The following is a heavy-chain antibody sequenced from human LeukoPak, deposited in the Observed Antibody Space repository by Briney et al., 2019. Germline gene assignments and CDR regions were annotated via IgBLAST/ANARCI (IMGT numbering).Heavy chain of an antibody. CDR3: ARSSGYLDN. D-gene: IGHD3-22*01. CDR2: INTDGSTT. CDR1: GFTFSSYW. Sequence: GVSLRLFCAASGFTFSSYWMHWVRQAPGRGLVGVSHINTDGSTTIYGVPVRARFTLSRDYAKNTLYVQVKSQRCEDTAVYYCARSSGYLDNWGQGTPVTVSS. J-gene: IGHJ4*02. V-gene: IGHV3-74*01.